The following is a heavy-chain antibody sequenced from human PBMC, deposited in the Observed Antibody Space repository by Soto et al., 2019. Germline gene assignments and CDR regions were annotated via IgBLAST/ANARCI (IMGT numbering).Heavy chain of an antibody. CDR2: ISGSGGST. J-gene: IGHJ6*02. D-gene: IGHD2-15*01. CDR3: AKVLRDGYYYYAMDV. Sequence: EVQLLESGGGLVQPGGSLRLSCAASGFTFSSYAMSWVRQAPGKGLEWVSSISGSGGSTHFADSVKGRFTISRDNSKNTLYLQMSSLRAEDTALYYCAKVLRDGYYYYAMDVWGQGTRSPSP. V-gene: IGHV3-23*01. CDR1: GFTFSSYA.